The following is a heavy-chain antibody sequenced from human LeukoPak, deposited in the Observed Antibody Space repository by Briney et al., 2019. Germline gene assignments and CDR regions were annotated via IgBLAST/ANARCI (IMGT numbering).Heavy chain of an antibody. CDR1: GYTFTDYY. V-gene: IGHV1-69-2*01. Sequence: ASVKISCKVSGYTFTDYYMHWVQQAPGKGLEWMGLVDPEDGETIYAEKFQGRVTITADTSADTAYMELSSLRSEDTAVYYCAREALYYDFWSGYYGGDYWFDPWGQGTLVTVSS. J-gene: IGHJ5*02. CDR2: VDPEDGET. D-gene: IGHD3-3*01. CDR3: AREALYYDFWSGYYGGDYWFDP.